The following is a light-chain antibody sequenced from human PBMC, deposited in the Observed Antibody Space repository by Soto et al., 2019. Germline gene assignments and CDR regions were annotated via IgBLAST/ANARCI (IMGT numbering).Light chain of an antibody. CDR1: SSDVGGYNY. CDR2: EVS. Sequence: QSALTQPASVSGSPGQSVTISCTGTSSDVGGYNYVSWYQQHPGKAPNVMIYEVSNRPSGVSNRFSCSKYGNTASLTISGLQADDDASDYCSSYRSSSNTPVVFGGGTKLTVL. J-gene: IGLJ2*01. CDR3: SSYRSSSNTPVV. V-gene: IGLV2-14*01.